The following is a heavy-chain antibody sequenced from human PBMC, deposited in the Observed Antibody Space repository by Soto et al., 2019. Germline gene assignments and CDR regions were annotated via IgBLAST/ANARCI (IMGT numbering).Heavy chain of an antibody. D-gene: IGHD3-10*01. V-gene: IGHV3-72*01. Sequence: EVRLVESGGGLVQPGGSLRLSCAASGFTFSDHYMTWVRQAPGKGLEWVGRIKNKAKSYTTDYGASVKGRVTVPRDDSENSLFLQLNSLKTEDTAVYYCARGSEDNGNILDYWGQGTLVTVSS. J-gene: IGHJ4*02. CDR1: GFTFSDHY. CDR2: IKNKAKSYTT. CDR3: ARGSEDNGNILDY.